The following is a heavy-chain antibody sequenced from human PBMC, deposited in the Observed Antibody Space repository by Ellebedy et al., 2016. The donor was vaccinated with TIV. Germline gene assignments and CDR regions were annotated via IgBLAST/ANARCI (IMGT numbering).Heavy chain of an antibody. J-gene: IGHJ3*02. CDR1: GFSFRRYG. V-gene: IGHV3-30*19. Sequence: PGGSLRLSCVASGFSFRRYGMHWVRQAPGKGLEWVAVVSFDGNYKSHADSAKGRFSISSDNSKNTLFLKMNSLRPEDTAVYYCARDYAPTTTVVTPGDTFKIWGQGTVVTVSS. CDR2: VSFDGNYK. CDR3: ARDYAPTTTVVTPGDTFKI. D-gene: IGHD4-23*01.